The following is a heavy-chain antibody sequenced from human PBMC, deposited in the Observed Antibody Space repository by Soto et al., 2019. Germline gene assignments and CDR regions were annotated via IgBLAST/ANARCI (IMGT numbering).Heavy chain of an antibody. J-gene: IGHJ4*02. Sequence: SETLSLTXTVSGGSISSYYWSWIRQPAGKGLEWIGRIYTSGSTNYNPSLKSRVTMSVDTSKNQFSLKLSSVTAADTAVYYCARACSSNSCYDVFDYWGQGTLVTVSS. CDR1: GGSISSYY. D-gene: IGHD2-2*01. CDR3: ARACSSNSCYDVFDY. V-gene: IGHV4-4*07. CDR2: IYTSGST.